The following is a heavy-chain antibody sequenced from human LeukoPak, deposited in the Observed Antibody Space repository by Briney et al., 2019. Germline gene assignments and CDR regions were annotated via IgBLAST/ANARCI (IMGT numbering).Heavy chain of an antibody. J-gene: IGHJ4*02. Sequence: SETLSLTCTVSGASIRSGDYYWSWIRQPPGKGLEWIGYIYHSGSTYYNPSLKSRVTISVDTSKNQFSLKLSSVTAADTAVYYCASFYDYVWGSYRSYFDYWGQGTLVTVSS. V-gene: IGHV4-30-4*01. CDR3: ASFYDYVWGSYRSYFDY. CDR2: IYHSGST. D-gene: IGHD3-16*02. CDR1: GASIRSGDYY.